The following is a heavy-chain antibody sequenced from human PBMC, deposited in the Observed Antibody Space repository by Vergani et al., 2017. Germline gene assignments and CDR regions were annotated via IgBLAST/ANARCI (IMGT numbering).Heavy chain of an antibody. CDR1: GYTFTGYY. CDR3: ASSQTTSGY. V-gene: IGHV1-2*02. CDR2: SNPNSGGT. J-gene: IGHJ4*02. D-gene: IGHD4-17*01. Sequence: QVQLVQSGAEVKKPGASVKVSCKASGYTFTGYYMHWVRQAPGQGLEWMGWSNPNSGGTKYAQKSQGRVTMTRETSISTAYMELSRLRSDDAAVYYCASSQTTSGYWGQGTLVTVSS.